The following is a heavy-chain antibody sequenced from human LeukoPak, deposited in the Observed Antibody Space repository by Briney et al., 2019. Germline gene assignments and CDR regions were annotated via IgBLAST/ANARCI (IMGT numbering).Heavy chain of an antibody. J-gene: IGHJ6*03. CDR1: GGSISSYY. D-gene: IGHD2-2*01. Sequence: SETLSLTCTVSGGSISSYYWSWIRQPPGKGLEWIGYIHYSGSAIYNPSLKSRVTISVDTSKNQFSLRLSSVTTADTAVYYCARSVPAANTNYYYMDVWGKGTTVTVSS. CDR3: ARSVPAANTNYYYMDV. CDR2: IHYSGSA. V-gene: IGHV4-59*01.